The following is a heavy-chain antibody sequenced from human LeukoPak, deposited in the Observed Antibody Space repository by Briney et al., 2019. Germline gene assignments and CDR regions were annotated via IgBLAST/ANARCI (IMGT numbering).Heavy chain of an antibody. CDR2: ISYDGSSK. D-gene: IGHD5-18*01. CDR1: GFTFSTYA. Sequence: GGSLRLSCAASGFTFSTYAMHWVRQAPGKGLEGVAVISYDGSSKYYADSVKGRFTISRDNSKNTLYLQMNSLRAEDTAVYYCARARSSYGYGDAFDIWGQGTMVTVSS. CDR3: ARARSSYGYGDAFDI. V-gene: IGHV3-30*04. J-gene: IGHJ3*02.